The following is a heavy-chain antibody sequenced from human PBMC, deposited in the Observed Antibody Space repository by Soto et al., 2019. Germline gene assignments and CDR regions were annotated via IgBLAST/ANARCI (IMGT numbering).Heavy chain of an antibody. CDR2: ISPMFGAA. J-gene: IGHJ4*02. Sequence: QVQLVQSGAEMKNPGSSVKVSCQSSGGTFNTYAMNWVRQAPGQGPEWMGDISPMFGAANYAPKFQSRVTLTADESTGTSYMQLSSMTSEDTALYLCAREVQVNTPAFDYWGQVTLVTVSS. V-gene: IGHV1-69*19. CDR3: AREVQVNTPAFDY. CDR1: GGTFNTYA.